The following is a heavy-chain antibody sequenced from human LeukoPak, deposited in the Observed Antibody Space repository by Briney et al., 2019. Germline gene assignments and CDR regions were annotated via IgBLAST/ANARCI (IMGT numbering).Heavy chain of an antibody. V-gene: IGHV1-46*01. D-gene: IGHD3-9*01. CDR1: GYTFTSYY. CDR2: INPSGGST. J-gene: IGHJ4*02. Sequence: ASVKVSCKASGYTFTSYYMHWVRQAPGQGLEWMGIINPSGGSTSYAQKFQGRVTMTRDMSTSTVYMELSSLRSEDTAVYYCARASNYDILTGPPRYYFDYWGQGTLVTVSS. CDR3: ARASNYDILTGPPRYYFDY.